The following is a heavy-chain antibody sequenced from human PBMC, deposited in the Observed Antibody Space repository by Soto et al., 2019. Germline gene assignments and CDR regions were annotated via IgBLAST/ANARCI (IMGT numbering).Heavy chain of an antibody. CDR2: ISYDGSNK. CDR1: GFTFSSYA. V-gene: IGHV3-30-3*01. Sequence: QVQLVESGGGVVQPGRSLRLSCAASGFTFSSYAMHWVRQAPGKGLEWVALISYDGSNKFYADSVKGRFTLSRDTSKNTLYLQMNSLKVEDTALYYCARSEFEHWGPGTLVTVSS. J-gene: IGHJ2*01. CDR3: ARSEFEH.